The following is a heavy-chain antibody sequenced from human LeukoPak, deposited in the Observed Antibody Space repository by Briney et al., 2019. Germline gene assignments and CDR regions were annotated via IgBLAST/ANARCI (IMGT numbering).Heavy chain of an antibody. Sequence: GGSLRLSCAASGFSFSDYWMSWVRQAPGKGLEWVANIKQDGSEKYYVDSVKGRVTISRDNAKNSLYLQMNSLRAEDTAVYYCAKLRRSNGARRYYFDYWGQGTQVTVSS. CDR1: GFSFSDYW. J-gene: IGHJ4*02. CDR2: IKQDGSEK. CDR3: AKLRRSNGARRYYFDY. V-gene: IGHV3-7*01. D-gene: IGHD1-26*01.